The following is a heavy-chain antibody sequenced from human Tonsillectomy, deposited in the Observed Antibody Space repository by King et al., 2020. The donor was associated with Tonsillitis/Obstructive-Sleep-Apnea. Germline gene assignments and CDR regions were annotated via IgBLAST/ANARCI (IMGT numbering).Heavy chain of an antibody. V-gene: IGHV3-9*01. CDR2: LTYNSVII. D-gene: IGHD1-26*01. Sequence: VQLVESGGGLVQPGKSLRLSCAASGFTFDDYAMHWVRQAPGKGLEWVSGLTYNSVIIGYADSVRGRFTISRDNAKNSLYLQMNSLRAEDTALYYCAKGGGSYSLEDYFDYWGQGTLVTVSS. CDR1: GFTFDDYA. CDR3: AKGGGSYSLEDYFDY. J-gene: IGHJ4*02.